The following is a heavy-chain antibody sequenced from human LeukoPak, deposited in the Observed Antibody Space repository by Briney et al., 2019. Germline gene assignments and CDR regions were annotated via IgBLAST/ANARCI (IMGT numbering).Heavy chain of an antibody. J-gene: IGHJ6*02. CDR1: GYTFTSYD. CDR3: ARGPHVVNFYYYYGMDV. Sequence: GASVKVSCKASGYTFTSYDINWVRQATGQGLEWMGWMNPNSGNTGYAQKFQGRVTMTRNTSISTAYMELSSLRSEDTAVYYCARGPHVVNFYYYYGMDVWGQGTTVTVSS. D-gene: IGHD3-22*01. CDR2: MNPNSGNT. V-gene: IGHV1-8*01.